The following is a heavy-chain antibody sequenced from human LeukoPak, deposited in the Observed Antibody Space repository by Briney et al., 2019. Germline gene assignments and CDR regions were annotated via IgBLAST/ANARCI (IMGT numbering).Heavy chain of an antibody. D-gene: IGHD6-6*01. J-gene: IGHJ4*02. CDR2: ISYDGSNK. Sequence: PGGSLRLSCAASGFTFSSYGMHWVRQAPGKGLEWVAVISYDGSNKYYADSVKGRFTISRDNSKNTLYLQMNSLRAEDTAVYYCAKRRSLSSSCGCDFWGQGTLVTVSS. V-gene: IGHV3-30*18. CDR3: AKRRSLSSSCGCDF. CDR1: GFTFSSYG.